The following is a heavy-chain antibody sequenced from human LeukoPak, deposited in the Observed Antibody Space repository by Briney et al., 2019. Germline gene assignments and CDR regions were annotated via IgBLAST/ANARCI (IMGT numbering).Heavy chain of an antibody. CDR3: TRGTEVLGIEVGFDY. CDR1: GFTFGDYA. Sequence: GGSLRLSCTASGFTFGDYAMSWVRQAPGKGLEWVGFIRSKAYGGTTEYAASVKGRFTISRDDSKSIAYLQMNSLKTEDTAVYYCTRGTEVLGIEVGFDYWGQGTLVTVSS. CDR2: IRSKAYGGTT. D-gene: IGHD7-27*01. V-gene: IGHV3-49*04. J-gene: IGHJ4*02.